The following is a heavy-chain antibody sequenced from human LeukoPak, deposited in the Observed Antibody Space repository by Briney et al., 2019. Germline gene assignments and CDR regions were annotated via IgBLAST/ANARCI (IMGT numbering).Heavy chain of an antibody. CDR1: GGSISSGSYY. D-gene: IGHD6-6*01. Sequence: SQTLSLTCTVSGGSISSGSYYWSWIRQPAGKGLEWIGRIYTSGSTNYNPSLKSRVTISVDTSKNQFSLKLSSVTAADTAVYYCVRAYSSSPMDVWGKGTTVTVSS. CDR3: VRAYSSSPMDV. CDR2: IYTSGST. J-gene: IGHJ6*04. V-gene: IGHV4-61*02.